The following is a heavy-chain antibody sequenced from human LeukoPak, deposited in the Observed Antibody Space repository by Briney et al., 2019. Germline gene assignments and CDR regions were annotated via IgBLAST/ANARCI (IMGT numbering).Heavy chain of an antibody. V-gene: IGHV3-21*01. CDR1: GLTCSSYS. Sequence: GGSLRLSCAASGLTCSSYSMNWVRQAPGKGLEWVSSISSSSSYIYYADSVKGRFTISRDNAKNSLYLQMNSLRAEDTAVYYCARGTMIGAFDIWGQGTMVTVSS. D-gene: IGHD3-22*01. CDR3: ARGTMIGAFDI. J-gene: IGHJ3*02. CDR2: ISSSSSYI.